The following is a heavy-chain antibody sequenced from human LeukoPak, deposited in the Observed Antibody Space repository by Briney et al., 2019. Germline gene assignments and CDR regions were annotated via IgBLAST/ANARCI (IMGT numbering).Heavy chain of an antibody. J-gene: IGHJ5*02. D-gene: IGHD6-13*01. CDR2: ISYDGSNK. CDR1: GFTFSSYA. V-gene: IGHV3-30-3*01. CDR3: AREGIADNWFDP. Sequence: GGSLRLSCAASGFTFSSYAMHWVRQAPGKGLEWVAVISYDGSNKYYADSVKGRFTISRDSSKNTLYLQMNSLRAEDTAVYYCAREGIADNWFDPWGQGTLVTVSS.